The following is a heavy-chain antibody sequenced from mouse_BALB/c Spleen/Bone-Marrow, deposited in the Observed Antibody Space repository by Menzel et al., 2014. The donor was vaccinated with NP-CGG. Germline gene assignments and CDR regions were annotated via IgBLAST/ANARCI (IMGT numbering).Heavy chain of an antibody. D-gene: IGHD1-1*01. CDR1: GLTFTDYY. CDR3: ARGWITTGFAY. J-gene: IGHJ3*01. V-gene: IGHV7-3*02. Sequence: EVHLVESGGGLVQPGGSLRLSCATSGLTFTDYYMSWVRQPPGKALEWLGFIRNKANGYTTEYSASVKGRFTISRDNSQSILYLQMNTLRAEDSATYYCARGWITTGFAYWGQGTLVTVSA. CDR2: IRNKANGYTT.